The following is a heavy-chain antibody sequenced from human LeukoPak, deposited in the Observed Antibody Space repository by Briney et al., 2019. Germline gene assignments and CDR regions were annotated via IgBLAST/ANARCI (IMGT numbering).Heavy chain of an antibody. CDR1: GGAFRGFY. CDR2: IKHSGST. D-gene: IGHD3-22*01. Sequence: SETLSPTCPVFGGAFRGFYWSWFRQPPGKGLEWVGGIKHSGSTNYNPSLKSRVTISVDTSKNQFSLKLSSVTAADTAVYYCARGRGGYYYDSSGYYSLNYWGQGTLVTVSS. J-gene: IGHJ4*02. CDR3: ARGRGGYYYDSSGYYSLNY. V-gene: IGHV4-34*01.